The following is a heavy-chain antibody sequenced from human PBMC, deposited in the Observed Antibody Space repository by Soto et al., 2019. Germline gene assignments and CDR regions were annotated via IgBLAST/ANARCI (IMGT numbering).Heavy chain of an antibody. V-gene: IGHV3-9*01. J-gene: IGHJ6*02. CDR3: ARDYYDSSGQPGYYYYYGMDV. CDR2: ITWNSRVL. Sequence: PGGSLRLSCVGTGLNFDDFAMHWVRQAPGKGLEWVSGITWNSRVLAYADSVKGRFTISRDNARNSLYLQMDSLRDEDTALYYCARDYYDSSGQPGYYYYYGMDVWGQGTTVTVSS. D-gene: IGHD3-22*01. CDR1: GLNFDDFA.